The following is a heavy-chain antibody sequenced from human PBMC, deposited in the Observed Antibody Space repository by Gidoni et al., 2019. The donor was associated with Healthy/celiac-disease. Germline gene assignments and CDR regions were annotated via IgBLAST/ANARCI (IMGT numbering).Heavy chain of an antibody. D-gene: IGHD5-12*01. V-gene: IGHV1-69*06. CDR3: ARDLEVEMATMFDP. CDR1: GGTFSSYA. CDR2: ISPIFGTA. Sequence: QVQLVQSGAEVKKPGSSVKVSCKASGGTFSSYAISWVRQAPGPGLEWMGGISPIFGTANYAQKFQGRVTITADKSTSTAYMELSSLRSEDTAVYYCARDLEVEMATMFDPWGQGTLVTVSS. J-gene: IGHJ5*02.